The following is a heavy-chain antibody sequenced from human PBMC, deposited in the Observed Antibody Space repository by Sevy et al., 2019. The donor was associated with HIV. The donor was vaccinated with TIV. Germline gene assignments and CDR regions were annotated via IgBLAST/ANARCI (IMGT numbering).Heavy chain of an antibody. V-gene: IGHV4-59*08. Sequence: SETLSLTCTVSGGSISSYYWSWIRQPPGKGLEWIGYIYYSGSTNYNPSLKSRVTISVDTSKNQFSLKLSSVTAADTAVYYCARHGRDGYNVYYFDYWGQGTLVTVPS. CDR1: GGSISSYY. J-gene: IGHJ4*02. CDR2: IYYSGST. D-gene: IGHD5-12*01. CDR3: ARHGRDGYNVYYFDY.